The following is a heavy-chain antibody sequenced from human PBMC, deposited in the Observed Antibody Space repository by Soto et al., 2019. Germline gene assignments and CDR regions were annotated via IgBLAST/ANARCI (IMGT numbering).Heavy chain of an antibody. CDR1: GYTFTRYG. CDR2: ISAYNGNT. Sequence: ASVKVSCKASGYTFTRYGISWVRQAPGQGLEWMGWISAYNGNTNYAQKLQGRVTMTTDTSTSTAYMELRSLRSDDTAVYYCARDRYYDILTGYYSDYWGQGTLVTVSS. D-gene: IGHD3-9*01. J-gene: IGHJ4*02. V-gene: IGHV1-18*04. CDR3: ARDRYYDILTGYYSDY.